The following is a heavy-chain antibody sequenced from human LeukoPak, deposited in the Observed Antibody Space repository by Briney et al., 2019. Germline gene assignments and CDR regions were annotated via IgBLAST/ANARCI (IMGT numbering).Heavy chain of an antibody. V-gene: IGHV3-23*01. CDR2: ISGSGGST. CDR3: AKDPVPHGGNSM. CDR1: GFTFSSYA. Sequence: GGSLRLSCAASGFTFSSYAMSWVRQAPGKGLEWVSAISGSGGSTYYADSVKGRFTISRDNSKNTLYLQMNSPRAEDTAVYYCAKDPVPHGGNSMWGQGTLVTVSS. J-gene: IGHJ4*02. D-gene: IGHD4-23*01.